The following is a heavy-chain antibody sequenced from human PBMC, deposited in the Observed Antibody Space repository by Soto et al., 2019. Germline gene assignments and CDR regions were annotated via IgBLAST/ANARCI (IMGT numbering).Heavy chain of an antibody. CDR2: IYSGGST. CDR1: RFPVSNNY. Sequence: GGSLRLSCAAPRFPVSNNYISWVRQAPRKRMEWVSVIYSGGSTYYADSVKGRFTISRDNSKNTLYLQMNSRIAEDTAVYYCASLLQYYDFWSGTVLQDYWGQGTLVTVSS. V-gene: IGHV3-66*01. D-gene: IGHD3-3*01. CDR3: ASLLQYYDFWSGTVLQDY. J-gene: IGHJ4*02.